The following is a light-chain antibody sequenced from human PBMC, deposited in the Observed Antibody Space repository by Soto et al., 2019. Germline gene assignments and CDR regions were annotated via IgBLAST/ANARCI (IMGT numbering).Light chain of an antibody. CDR2: GNS. J-gene: IGLJ2*01. CDR3: QSYDRSLSGLV. CDR1: SYNIGAGYD. V-gene: IGLV1-40*01. Sequence: SVLTQPPSVSGAPGQRVTISFTGSSYNIGAGYDVHWYQQIPGTAPKLLIYGNSNRPSGVPDRFSGSKSGTSASLAITWLQSEDEADYYCQSYDRSLSGLVFGGGTKLTVL.